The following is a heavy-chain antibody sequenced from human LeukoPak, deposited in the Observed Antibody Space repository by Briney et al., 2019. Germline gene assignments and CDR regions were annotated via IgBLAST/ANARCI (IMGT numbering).Heavy chain of an antibody. CDR3: ARAYSCGFDY. D-gene: IGHD5-18*01. CDR1: GFTFSSYA. J-gene: IGHJ4*02. V-gene: IGHV3-30*04. Sequence: TGGSLRLSCAASGFTFSSYAMHWVRQAPGKGLEWVAVISYDGSNKYYADSVKGRFTISRDNSKNTLYLQMNSLRAEDTAVYYCARAYSCGFDYWGQGTLVTVSS. CDR2: ISYDGSNK.